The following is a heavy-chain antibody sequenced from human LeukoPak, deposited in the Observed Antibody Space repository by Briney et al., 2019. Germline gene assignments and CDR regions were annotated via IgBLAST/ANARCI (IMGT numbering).Heavy chain of an antibody. Sequence: GGSLRLSCAASGFTFSSYGMHWVSQAPGKGLEWVAVISYDGSNKYYADSVKGRFTISRDNSKNTLYLQMNSLRAEDTAVYCCATTISDYWGQGTLVTVSS. V-gene: IGHV3-30*03. CDR2: ISYDGSNK. CDR1: GFTFSSYG. J-gene: IGHJ4*02. D-gene: IGHD3-3*01. CDR3: ATTISDY.